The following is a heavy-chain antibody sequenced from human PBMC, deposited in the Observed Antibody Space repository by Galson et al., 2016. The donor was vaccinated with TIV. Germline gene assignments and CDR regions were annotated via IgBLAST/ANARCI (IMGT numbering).Heavy chain of an antibody. V-gene: IGHV1-46*03. CDR1: GHIFTRDY. D-gene: IGHD2/OR15-2a*01. Sequence: SVKVSCKASGHIFTRDYVHWVRQAPGQGLEWMGVIDPTYGGTTFAQKFQALVTLTRDTSTGTVYMEVSGRKSDDTAVYYCIRDLGRFCDFWGQGTLVTGSS. J-gene: IGHJ4*02. CDR3: IRDLGRFCDF. CDR2: IDPTYGGT.